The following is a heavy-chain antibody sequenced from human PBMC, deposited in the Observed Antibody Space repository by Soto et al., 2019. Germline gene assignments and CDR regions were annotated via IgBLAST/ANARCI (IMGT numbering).Heavy chain of an antibody. CDR2: ISAYNGNT. Sequence: VRQAPGQGLEWMGWISAYNGNTNYAQKLQGRVTMTTDTSTSTAYMELRSLRSDDTAVYYCARPTEERILTHWGQGTLVTVSS. V-gene: IGHV1-18*01. J-gene: IGHJ4*02. CDR3: ARPTEERILTH. D-gene: IGHD1-1*01.